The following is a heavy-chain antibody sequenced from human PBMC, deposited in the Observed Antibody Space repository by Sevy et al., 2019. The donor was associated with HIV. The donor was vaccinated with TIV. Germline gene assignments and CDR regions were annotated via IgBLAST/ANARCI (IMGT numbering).Heavy chain of an antibody. CDR3: ARDRYSGYSSSWYLLVHREFDY. CDR2: ISSSSSYI. Sequence: GGSLRLSCAASGFTFSSYSMNWVRQAPGKGLEWVSSISSSSSYIYYADSVKGRFTISRDNAKNSLYLQMNSLRAEDTAVYYCARDRYSGYSSSWYLLVHREFDYWGQGTLVIVSS. V-gene: IGHV3-21*01. J-gene: IGHJ4*02. CDR1: GFTFSSYS. D-gene: IGHD6-13*01.